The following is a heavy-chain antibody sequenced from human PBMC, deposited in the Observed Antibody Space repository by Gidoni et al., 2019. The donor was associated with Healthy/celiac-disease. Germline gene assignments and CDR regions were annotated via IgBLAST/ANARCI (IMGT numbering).Heavy chain of an antibody. D-gene: IGHD2-8*02. CDR2: ISSSSSYT. Sequence: QVQLVESGGVLVKPGGSLRLSCAASGFTFRDYYMSWIRQAPGKGLEWVLYISSSSSYTNYADSVKGRFNISRDNAKNSLDLQMNSLRAEDTAVYYCAGEGKRDCTGCVCYTHYWGQGTLVTVSS. J-gene: IGHJ4*02. V-gene: IGHV3-11*06. CDR3: AGEGKRDCTGCVCYTHY. CDR1: GFTFRDYY.